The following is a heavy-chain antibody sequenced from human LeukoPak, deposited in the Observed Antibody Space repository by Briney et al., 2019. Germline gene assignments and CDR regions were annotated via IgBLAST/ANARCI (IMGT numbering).Heavy chain of an antibody. V-gene: IGHV1-2*02. CDR1: GYTFTRYY. CDR2: INPNSGRT. J-gene: IGHJ6*02. Sequence: ASVTVSCKASGYTFTRYYMHWVRQAPGNGLVWMGWINPNSGRTNYAQKFQGRVTMTRETSISTAYMELSRLRSDDTAVYYCARAKPPLLTGFLYYYYYGKDVCGQGNTVTVSS. CDR3: ARAKPPLLTGFLYYYYYGKDV. D-gene: IGHD3-9*01.